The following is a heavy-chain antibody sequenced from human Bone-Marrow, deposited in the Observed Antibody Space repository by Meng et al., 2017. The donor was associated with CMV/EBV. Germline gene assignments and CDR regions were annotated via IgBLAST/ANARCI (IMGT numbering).Heavy chain of an antibody. CDR3: AKGVLRVGAGTFDY. CDR1: GGSISSYY. J-gene: IGHJ4*02. V-gene: IGHV4-59*01. Sequence: SETLSLTCTVSGGSISSYYWSWIRQPPGKGLGWIGYIYYSGSTNYNPSLKSRVTISVDTSKNQFSLKLSSVTAADTAVYYCAKGVLRVGAGTFDYWGQGTLVTVSS. CDR2: IYYSGST. D-gene: IGHD1-26*01.